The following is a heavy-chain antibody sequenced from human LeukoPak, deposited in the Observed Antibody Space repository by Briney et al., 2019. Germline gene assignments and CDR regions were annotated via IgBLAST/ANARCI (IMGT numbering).Heavy chain of an antibody. J-gene: IGHJ3*02. Sequence: SETLSLTCTVSGGSISSYYWSWIRQPPGKGLEWIGYIYYSGSTSYNPSLKSRVTISVDTSKNQFSLKLSSVTAADTAVYYCAREQRRIAARRGALDIWGQGTMVTVSS. V-gene: IGHV4-59*01. D-gene: IGHD6-6*01. CDR3: AREQRRIAARRGALDI. CDR2: IYYSGST. CDR1: GGSISSYY.